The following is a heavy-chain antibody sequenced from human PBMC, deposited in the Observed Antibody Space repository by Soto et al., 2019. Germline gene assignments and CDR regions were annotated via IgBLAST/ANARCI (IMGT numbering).Heavy chain of an antibody. CDR1: GGSISSSSYY. J-gene: IGHJ4*02. CDR3: ARMGDYGHSPSPPYD. Sequence: QLQLQESGPGLVKPSETLSLTCTVSGGSISSSSYYWGWIRQPPGKGLEWIGSIYYSGSTYYNPSLKSRVPLSVDTSRHHFSLTLTSVTAAHTAVYYCARMGDYGHSPSPPYDWGQGTLVTVSS. CDR2: IYYSGST. D-gene: IGHD4-17*01. V-gene: IGHV4-39*02.